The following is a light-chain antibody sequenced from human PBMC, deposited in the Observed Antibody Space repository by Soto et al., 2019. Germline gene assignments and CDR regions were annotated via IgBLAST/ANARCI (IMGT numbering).Light chain of an antibody. CDR1: QSVRGN. CDR2: GAS. Sequence: ETVMTQSPATLSVSPRERATLSCRASQSVRGNLAWYQQRPGQPPRLLIYGASTRATGIPARCSGDGSGTEFTLAITSLQSEDFAVYYCQQYGDWPPWTCGQGTKVEIK. J-gene: IGKJ1*01. V-gene: IGKV3-15*01. CDR3: QQYGDWPPWT.